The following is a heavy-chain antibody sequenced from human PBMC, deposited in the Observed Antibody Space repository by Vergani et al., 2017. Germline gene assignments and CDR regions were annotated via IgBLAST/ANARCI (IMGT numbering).Heavy chain of an antibody. J-gene: IGHJ6*03. V-gene: IGHV1-18*04. D-gene: IGHD3-3*01. CDR1: GYTFRNYG. Sequence: QVQLVQSGAEVKKPGASVKVSCEGSGYTFRNYGISWVRQAPGEGLEWLGWISVYNGETKFAQKFQGRVTLTRDTSTDTAYMEMGSLRSDDTAVYYCARAPVWSGYSYYYMDVWGKXP. CDR3: ARAPVWSGYSYYYMDV. CDR2: ISVYNGET.